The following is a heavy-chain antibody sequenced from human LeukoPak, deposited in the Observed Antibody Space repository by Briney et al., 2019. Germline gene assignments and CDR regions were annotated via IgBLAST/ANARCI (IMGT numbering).Heavy chain of an antibody. Sequence: ASVNLSCKASGYSFTSYYMHWVRQAPGQGLEWMGIINPSGGSTSYAQKFQGRVTMTRDMSTSTDYMELSSLRSEDTAVYYCARDNSVEDTAWWFDPWGQGTLVTVSS. CDR2: INPSGGST. J-gene: IGHJ5*02. CDR3: ARDNSVEDTAWWFDP. V-gene: IGHV1-46*01. CDR1: GYSFTSYY. D-gene: IGHD4-23*01.